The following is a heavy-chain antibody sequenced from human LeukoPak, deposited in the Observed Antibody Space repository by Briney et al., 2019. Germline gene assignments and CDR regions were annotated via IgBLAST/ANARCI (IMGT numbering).Heavy chain of an antibody. CDR1: GFTFSSYA. CDR3: ARAPEMATVDY. J-gene: IGHJ4*02. V-gene: IGHV3-30-3*01. D-gene: IGHD5-24*01. CDR2: ISYDGSNK. Sequence: PGGSLRLSCAASGFTFSSYAMHWVRQAPGKGLEWVAVISYDGSNKYYADSVKGRFTISRGNSKNTLYLQMNSLRAGDTAVYYCARAPEMATVDYWGQGTLVTVSS.